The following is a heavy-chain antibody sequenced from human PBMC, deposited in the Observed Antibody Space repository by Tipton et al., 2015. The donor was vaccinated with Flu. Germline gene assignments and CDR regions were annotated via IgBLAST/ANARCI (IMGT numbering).Heavy chain of an antibody. V-gene: IGHV3-7*01. CDR3: ARGRDSGHFFDY. CDR2: ISQDGNDK. Sequence: SLRLPCATSGFTFTNYWMSWIRQAPRKGLEWVAHISQDGNDKYYVDSVRGRFTISRDNAKKSLSLQMNSLRDEDTAVYYCARGRDSGHFFDYWGQGALVTVSS. D-gene: IGHD5-12*01. J-gene: IGHJ4*02. CDR1: GFTFTNYW.